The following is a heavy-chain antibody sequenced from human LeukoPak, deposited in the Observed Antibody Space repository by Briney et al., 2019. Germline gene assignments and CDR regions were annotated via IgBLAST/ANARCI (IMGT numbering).Heavy chain of an antibody. CDR3: AGSYTIDAFDI. V-gene: IGHV1-69*13. D-gene: IGHD1-26*01. CDR1: GGTFSSYA. CDR2: IIPIFGTA. J-gene: IGHJ3*02. Sequence: ASVKVSCKASGGTFSSYATSWVRQAPGQGLEWMGGIIPIFGTANYAQKFQGRVTITADESTSTAYMELSSLRSEDTAVYYCAGSYTIDAFDIWGQGTMVTVSS.